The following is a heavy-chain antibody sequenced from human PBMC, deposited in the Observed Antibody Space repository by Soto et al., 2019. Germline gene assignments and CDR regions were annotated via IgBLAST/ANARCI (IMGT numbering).Heavy chain of an antibody. V-gene: IGHV1-3*01. Sequence: ASVKVSCKASGYTFTSYAMHWVRQAPGQRHEWMGWINAGNDNTKYSQKFQGRVTITRDTSASTAYMELSSLGSEDTAVYYCASEYCGGDCYSAARYGMDVWGQGTTVTVSS. J-gene: IGHJ6*02. CDR1: GYTFTSYA. CDR3: ASEYCGGDCYSAARYGMDV. D-gene: IGHD2-21*02. CDR2: INAGNDNT.